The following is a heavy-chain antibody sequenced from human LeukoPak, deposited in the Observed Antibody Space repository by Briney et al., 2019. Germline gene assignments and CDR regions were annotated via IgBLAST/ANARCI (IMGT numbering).Heavy chain of an antibody. Sequence: GASVKVSCKASGYTFTSYGISWVRQAPGQGLEWMGWISAYNGNTNYAQKLQGRVTMTTDTSTSTAYMELRSLRSDDTAVYYCARVGTPSSWSPREFDPWGQGTLVTVSS. CDR3: ARVGTPSSWSPREFDP. V-gene: IGHV1-18*01. D-gene: IGHD6-13*01. J-gene: IGHJ5*02. CDR1: GYTFTSYG. CDR2: ISAYNGNT.